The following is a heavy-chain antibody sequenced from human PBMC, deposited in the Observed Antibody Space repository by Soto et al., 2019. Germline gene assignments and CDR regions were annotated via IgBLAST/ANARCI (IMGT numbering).Heavy chain of an antibody. CDR3: ARAGTVTTSPYYWYYGMDV. Sequence: QVQLVQSGAEVKKPGSSVKVSCMASGGTFSSYAISWVRQAPGQGLEWMGGIIPIFGTANYAQKFQGRVTITADESTSTAYMELSSLRSEDTAVYYCARAGTVTTSPYYWYYGMDVWGQGTTVTVSS. D-gene: IGHD4-17*01. J-gene: IGHJ6*02. CDR2: IIPIFGTA. V-gene: IGHV1-69*01. CDR1: GGTFSSYA.